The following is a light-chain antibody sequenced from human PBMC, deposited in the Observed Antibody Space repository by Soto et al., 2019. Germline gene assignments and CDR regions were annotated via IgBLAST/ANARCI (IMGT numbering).Light chain of an antibody. CDR2: AAF. V-gene: IGKV1-17*03. CDR3: LQHTSYPWT. CDR1: HGISKY. Sequence: DIQMTQSPSAMSASVGDRVTITCRASHGISKYLAWFQQRPGKVPRRLVYAAFSLQSGVPSRFSGSGSGTEFTLTISSLQPEDFGTYYCLQHTSYPWTFGQGTNVEI. J-gene: IGKJ1*01.